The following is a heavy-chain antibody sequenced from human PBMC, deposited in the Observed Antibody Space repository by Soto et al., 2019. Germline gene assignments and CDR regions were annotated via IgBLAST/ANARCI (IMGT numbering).Heavy chain of an antibody. V-gene: IGHV4-39*01. CDR1: GGSISSSSYY. Sequence: QLQLQESGPGLVKPSETLSLTCTVSGGSISSSSYYWGWIRQPPGKGLEWIGSIYYSGSTYYNPSLKSQVTXXXXXXXXXXXXXXXXXXXXXXXXXXXXXXXXXXXXXSPLFDYWGQGTLVTVSS. CDR3: XXXXXXXXXXSPLFDY. CDR2: IYYSGST. D-gene: IGHD6-6*01. J-gene: IGHJ4*02.